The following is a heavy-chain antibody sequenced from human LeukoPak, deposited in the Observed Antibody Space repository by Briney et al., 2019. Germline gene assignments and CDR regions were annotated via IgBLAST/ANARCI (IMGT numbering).Heavy chain of an antibody. Sequence: KPSETLSPTCTVSRGSISSSSYYWGWIRQPPGKRLEWIGSFYYIGGTYYNPSLEGRVTISADSSKNQFSLKLTSVTAADTALYYCARILTTFDSWGQGTLVTVS. CDR2: FYYIGGT. D-gene: IGHD4-11*01. CDR1: RGSISSSSYY. J-gene: IGHJ4*02. CDR3: ARILTTFDS. V-gene: IGHV4-39*01.